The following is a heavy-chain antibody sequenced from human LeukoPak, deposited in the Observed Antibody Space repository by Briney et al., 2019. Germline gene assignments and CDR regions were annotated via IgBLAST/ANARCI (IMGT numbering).Heavy chain of an antibody. Sequence: GASVKVSCKASGYTFTSYGISWVRQAPGQGLEWMGWISDYNGNTNYAQKLQGRVTMTTDTSTSTDYMELSSLRSDDTAVYYCARVLRGWAAAGTFDPWGQGTQVTVSS. J-gene: IGHJ5*02. V-gene: IGHV1-18*01. D-gene: IGHD6-13*01. CDR2: ISDYNGNT. CDR1: GYTFTSYG. CDR3: ARVLRGWAAAGTFDP.